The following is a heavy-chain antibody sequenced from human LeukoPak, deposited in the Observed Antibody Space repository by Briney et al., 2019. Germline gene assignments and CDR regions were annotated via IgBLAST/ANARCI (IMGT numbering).Heavy chain of an antibody. J-gene: IGHJ3*02. D-gene: IGHD3-22*01. CDR3: AKDRFYYDSSGIDAFDI. V-gene: IGHV3-23*01. CDR1: GFTFSSYA. CDR2: ISGSGGST. Sequence: PGGSLRLPCAASGFTFSSYAMSWVRQAPGKGLEWVSAISGSGGSTYYADSVKGRFTISRDNSKNTLYLQMNSLRAEDTAVYYYAKDRFYYDSSGIDAFDIWGQGTMVTVSS.